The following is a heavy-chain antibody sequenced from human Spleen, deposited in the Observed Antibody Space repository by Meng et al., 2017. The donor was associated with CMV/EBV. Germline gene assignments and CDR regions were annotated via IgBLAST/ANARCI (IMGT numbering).Heavy chain of an antibody. CDR2: ISGSGSNT. CDR3: TSLLYYYGSSGYLSLVGGMDV. CDR1: GFTFNTYA. Sequence: GESLKISCAASGFTFNTYAMNWVRQAPGKGLEWVSAISGSGSNTYYGDSVKGRFTISRDDGKNTAYLQMNSLKTEDTAVYYCTSLLYYYGSSGYLSLVGGMDVWGQGTTVTVSS. V-gene: IGHV3-23*01. D-gene: IGHD3-22*01. J-gene: IGHJ6*02.